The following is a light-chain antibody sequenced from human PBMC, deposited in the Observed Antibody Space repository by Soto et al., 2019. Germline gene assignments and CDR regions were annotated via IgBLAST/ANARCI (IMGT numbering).Light chain of an antibody. Sequence: QSVLTQPPSVSGAPGQRVTISCTGSSSNIGAGYDVRWYQQLPGTAPKLLIYGNSNRPSGVPDRFSGSKSGTSASLAITGLQAEGEADYYCQSYASSLSGSVFGTGTKLTVL. V-gene: IGLV1-40*01. CDR2: GNS. J-gene: IGLJ1*01. CDR1: SSNIGAGYD. CDR3: QSYASSLSGSV.